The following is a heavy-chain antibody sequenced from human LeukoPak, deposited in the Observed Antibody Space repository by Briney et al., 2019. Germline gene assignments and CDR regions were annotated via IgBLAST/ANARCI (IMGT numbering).Heavy chain of an antibody. D-gene: IGHD3-22*01. J-gene: IGHJ4*02. CDR2: ISSSGSTI. CDR3: ARVQHYYDSSGYRY. V-gene: IGHV3-11*01. CDR1: GFTFSDYY. Sequence: PGRSLRLSCAASGFTFSDYYMSWIRQAPGKGLEWVSYISSSGSTIYYADSVKGRITISRDNAKTSLYLQMNSLRAEDTAVYYCARVQHYYDSSGYRYWGQGTLVTVCS.